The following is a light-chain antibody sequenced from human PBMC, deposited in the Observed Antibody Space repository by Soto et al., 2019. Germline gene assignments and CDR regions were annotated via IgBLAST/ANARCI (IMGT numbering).Light chain of an antibody. Sequence: DIQMTQSPSAVSGSVGHRLTITCRASQTISSWLAWYQQKPGKAPKLLLYDVSTLERGVPSRFSGSGSGTEFTLTISSLRPDDFATYYCQQYHNYAYTFGQGAKV. CDR2: DVS. J-gene: IGKJ1*01. V-gene: IGKV1-5*01. CDR1: QTISSW. CDR3: QQYHNYAYT.